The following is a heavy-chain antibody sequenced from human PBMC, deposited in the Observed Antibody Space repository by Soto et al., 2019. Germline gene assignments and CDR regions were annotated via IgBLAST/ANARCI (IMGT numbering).Heavy chain of an antibody. CDR3: AKDHSGVATIEFYFDH. CDR2: ISGSGGST. V-gene: IGHV3-23*01. J-gene: IGHJ4*02. CDR1: GFTFSSYA. D-gene: IGHD5-12*01. Sequence: EVQLLESGGGLVQPGGSLRLSCAASGFTFSSYAMSWVRQAPGKGLEWVSAISGSGGSTYYADSVKGRFTISRDNFKNTLYLQMNSLRAEDTAVYYCAKDHSGVATIEFYFDHWGQGTLVTVSS.